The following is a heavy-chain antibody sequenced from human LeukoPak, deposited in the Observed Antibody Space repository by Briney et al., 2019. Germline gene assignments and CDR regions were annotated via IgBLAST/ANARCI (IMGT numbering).Heavy chain of an antibody. Sequence: PGGSLRLSCAASGFTFSTFSMNWVRQAPGKGLEWVAVISYDGSNKYYADSVKGRFTISRDNSKNTLYLQMNSLRAEDTAVYYCAKRKFHYYYDSSGYGFSQPDYWGQGTLVTVSS. J-gene: IGHJ4*02. CDR2: ISYDGSNK. D-gene: IGHD3-22*01. CDR3: AKRKFHYYYDSSGYGFSQPDY. V-gene: IGHV3-30*18. CDR1: GFTFSTFS.